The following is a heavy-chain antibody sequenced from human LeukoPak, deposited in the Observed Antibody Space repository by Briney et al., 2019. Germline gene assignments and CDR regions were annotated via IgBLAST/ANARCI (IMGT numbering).Heavy chain of an antibody. J-gene: IGHJ3*02. CDR1: GGSISSYY. D-gene: IGHD3-10*01. Sequence: SETLSLTCTASGGSISSYYWSWIRQPAGKGLEWIGRIYTSGSTNYNPSLKSRVTMSVDTSKNQFSLKLSSVTAADTAVYYCAREPIYGSGSYYLIDAFDIWGQGTMVTVSS. CDR3: AREPIYGSGSYYLIDAFDI. V-gene: IGHV4-4*07. CDR2: IYTSGST.